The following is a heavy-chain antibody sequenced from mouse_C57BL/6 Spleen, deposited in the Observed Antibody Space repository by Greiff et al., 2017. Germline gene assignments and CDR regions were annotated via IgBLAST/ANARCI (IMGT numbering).Heavy chain of an antibody. J-gene: IGHJ1*03. V-gene: IGHV5-9*01. CDR1: GFTFSSYT. D-gene: IGHD1-1*01. CDR3: ARPFTTVVATNFDG. Sequence: EVQLVESGGGLVKPGASLKLSCAASGFTFSSYTMSWVRQTPGKRLEWVATISGGGGNTYYPDSVKGRFTISRDNAENTLYLQMSSLRSEDTALYYCARPFTTVVATNFDGWGTGTTVTVSS. CDR2: ISGGGGNT.